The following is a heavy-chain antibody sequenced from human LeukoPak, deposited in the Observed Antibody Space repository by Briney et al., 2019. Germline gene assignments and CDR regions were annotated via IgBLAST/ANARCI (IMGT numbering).Heavy chain of an antibody. CDR2: SSAYNGNT. Sequence: ASVKVSCKASGYTFTSYGISWVRQAPGQGLEWMGWSSAYNGNTNYAQKLQGRVTMTTDTSTSTAYMELRSLRSDDTAVYYCARAVGYCSGGSCQLFDYWGQGTLVTVSS. V-gene: IGHV1-18*01. CDR1: GYTFTSYG. CDR3: ARAVGYCSGGSCQLFDY. J-gene: IGHJ4*02. D-gene: IGHD2-15*01.